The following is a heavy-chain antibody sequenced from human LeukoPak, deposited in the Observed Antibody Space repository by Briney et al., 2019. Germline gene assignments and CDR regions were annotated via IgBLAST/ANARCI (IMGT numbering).Heavy chain of an antibody. J-gene: IGHJ3*02. D-gene: IGHD2/OR15-2a*01. CDR1: GFSFSDSY. CDR2: IKSSDTST. V-gene: IGHV3-11*01. CDR3: ARRGNMSSHAFDI. Sequence: GGSLRLSCAASGFSFSDSYISWIRQAPGQGLEWLSYIKSSDTSTYYADSVKGRFTVSRDNAKNSLYLQMNSLRAEDTAVYYCARRGNMSSHAFDIWGQGTVVTVSS.